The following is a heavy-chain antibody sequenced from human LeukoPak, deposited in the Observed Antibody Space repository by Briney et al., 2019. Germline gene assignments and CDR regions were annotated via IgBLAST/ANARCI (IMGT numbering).Heavy chain of an antibody. V-gene: IGHV1-2*02. D-gene: IGHD3-22*01. CDR3: ARDRWCYYDSSGYYSDAFDI. Sequence: ASVKVSCKASGYTFTGYYMHWVRRAPGQGLEWMGWINPNSGGTNYAQKFQGRVTMTRDTSISTAYMELSRLRSDDTAVYYCARDRWCYYDSSGYYSDAFDIWGQGTMVTVSS. J-gene: IGHJ3*02. CDR1: GYTFTGYY. CDR2: INPNSGGT.